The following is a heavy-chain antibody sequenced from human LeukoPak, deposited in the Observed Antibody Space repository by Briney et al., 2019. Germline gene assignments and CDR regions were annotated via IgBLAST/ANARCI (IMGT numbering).Heavy chain of an antibody. V-gene: IGHV3-48*02. CDR2: ISSSSSTI. CDR1: GFTFSSYS. J-gene: IGHJ3*02. D-gene: IGHD3-10*01. CDR3: ASIRRELYDAFDI. Sequence: PGGSLRLSCAASGFTFSSYSMNWVRQAPGKGLEWVSYISSSSSTIYYADSVKGRFTISRDNAKNSLYLQMNSLRDEDTAVYYCASIRRELYDAFDIWGQGTMVTVSS.